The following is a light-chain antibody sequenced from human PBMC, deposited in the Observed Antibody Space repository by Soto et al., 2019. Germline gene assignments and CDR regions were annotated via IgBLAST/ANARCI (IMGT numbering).Light chain of an antibody. J-gene: IGKJ4*01. CDR2: GAS. Sequence: EIVLTQSPGTLSLSPGERATLSCRASQGVTIYLAWYQQNPGKAPRLLIYGASTRATGIPPRFSGTGSGTEFTLDISSLQSEDFAVYYCQQYNNWPVLLTFGGGTKVDIK. CDR1: QGVTIY. CDR3: QQYNNWPVLLT. V-gene: IGKV3-15*01.